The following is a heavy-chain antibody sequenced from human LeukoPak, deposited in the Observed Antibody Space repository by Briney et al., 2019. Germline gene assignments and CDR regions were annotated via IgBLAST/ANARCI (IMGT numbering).Heavy chain of an antibody. CDR1: GYTFTANY. V-gene: IGHV1-2*02. D-gene: IGHD2-2*01. Sequence: ASVKVSCKASGYTFTANYMLWVRQAPGQGLEWMGWINPRSGGTNYGEKFLDRVTMTRDTSTTTAYMELSSLRFDDTAVYYCARGSGTSWFDYWGQGTLVTASS. J-gene: IGHJ4*02. CDR2: INPRSGGT. CDR3: ARGSGTSWFDY.